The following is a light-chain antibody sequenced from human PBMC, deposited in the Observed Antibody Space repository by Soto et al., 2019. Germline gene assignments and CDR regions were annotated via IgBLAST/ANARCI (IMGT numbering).Light chain of an antibody. V-gene: IGKV1-5*03. Sequence: DIQMTQSPSTLSASVGDRVTITCRASQSISSWMAWYQQKPGKAPKLLIYKPSTLESGVPSRFSGSATGTEFTLPISSLQPDDFATYYGQQYNGYGSWTFGQGTKGEIK. CDR2: KPS. J-gene: IGKJ1*01. CDR1: QSISSW. CDR3: QQYNGYGSWT.